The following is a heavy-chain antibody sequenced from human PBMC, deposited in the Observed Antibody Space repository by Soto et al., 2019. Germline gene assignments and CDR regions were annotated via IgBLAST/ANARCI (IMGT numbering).Heavy chain of an antibody. Sequence: QVHLQESGPGQVRPSQTLSLPCSVSGGSISRGAYFWTWIRQFPGKGLEWIAYISYTGATYYNPSLKSRVTILADTSKNQFSLKLNSVTSADTAVYYCARGGPVSVSPAWQLLGYFDYWGQGTLVTVSS. CDR2: ISYTGAT. V-gene: IGHV4-31*03. CDR3: ARGGPVSVSPAWQLLGYFDY. D-gene: IGHD2-15*01. J-gene: IGHJ4*02. CDR1: GGSISRGAYF.